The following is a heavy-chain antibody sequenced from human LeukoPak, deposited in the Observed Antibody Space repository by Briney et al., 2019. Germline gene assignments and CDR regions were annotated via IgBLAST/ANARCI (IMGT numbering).Heavy chain of an antibody. D-gene: IGHD6-19*01. CDR1: GYTFTSYD. J-gene: IGHJ6*02. Sequence: ASVKVSCKASGYTFTSYDINWVRQATGQGLEWMGWMNPNSGNTGYAQKFQGRVTMTRNTSISTAYMELSSLRSEDTAVYYCATREYSSGWYGDYYYGMDVWGQGTTVTDSS. CDR3: ATREYSSGWYGDYYYGMDV. CDR2: MNPNSGNT. V-gene: IGHV1-8*01.